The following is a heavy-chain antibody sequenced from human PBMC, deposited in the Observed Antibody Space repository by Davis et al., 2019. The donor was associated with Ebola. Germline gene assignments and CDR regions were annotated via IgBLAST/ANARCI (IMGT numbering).Heavy chain of an antibody. V-gene: IGHV1-2*02. CDR3: ARGSGSYYGLGGDWFDP. Sequence: ASVKVSCKASGYTFTGYYMHWVRQAPGQGLEWMGWINPNSGGTNYAQKFQGRVTMTRDTSISTAYMELSRLRSDDTAVYYCARGSGSYYGLGGDWFDPWGHGTLVTVSS. J-gene: IGHJ5*02. CDR2: INPNSGGT. D-gene: IGHD1-26*01. CDR1: GYTFTGYY.